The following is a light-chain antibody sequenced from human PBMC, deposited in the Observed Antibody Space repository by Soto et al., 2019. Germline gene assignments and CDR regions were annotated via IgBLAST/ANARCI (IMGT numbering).Light chain of an antibody. CDR3: QQYDSWPPLT. CDR1: QSVSSN. V-gene: IGKV3-15*01. CDR2: GAS. J-gene: IGKJ4*01. Sequence: EIVMTQSPATLSVSPGERATLSCRASQSVSSNLAWYQQKPGQAPRLLIYGASTRATGIPARFSGSGSDTEFTLTFSSLQSEDVAVYYCQQYDSWPPLTFGGGTKVDIK.